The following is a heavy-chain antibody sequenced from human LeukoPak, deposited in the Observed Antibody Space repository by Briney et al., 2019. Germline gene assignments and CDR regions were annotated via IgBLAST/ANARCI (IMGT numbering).Heavy chain of an antibody. Sequence: GGSLRLSCAASGFTFSNSWVHWVRHAPGKGLVWVSRINSDGSSTSYADSVKGRFTISRDNAKNTLYLQMNSLRAEDTAVYYCARVYCSGGSCYSGYHYGMDVWGQGTTVTVSS. D-gene: IGHD2-15*01. CDR2: INSDGSST. J-gene: IGHJ6*02. CDR1: GFTFSNSW. V-gene: IGHV3-74*01. CDR3: ARVYCSGGSCYSGYHYGMDV.